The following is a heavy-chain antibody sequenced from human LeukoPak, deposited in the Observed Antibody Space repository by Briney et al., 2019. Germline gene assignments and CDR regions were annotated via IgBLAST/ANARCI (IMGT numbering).Heavy chain of an antibody. CDR3: AREIHSSGPFDY. J-gene: IGHJ4*02. D-gene: IGHD6-19*01. CDR1: GFTFTSSA. Sequence: GASVKVSCKASGFTFTSSAVQWVRQARGQRLEWIGWIVVGSGNTNYAQKFQERVTITRDMSTSTAYMELSSLRSEDTAVYYCAREIHSSGPFDYWGQGTLVTVSS. V-gene: IGHV1-58*01. CDR2: IVVGSGNT.